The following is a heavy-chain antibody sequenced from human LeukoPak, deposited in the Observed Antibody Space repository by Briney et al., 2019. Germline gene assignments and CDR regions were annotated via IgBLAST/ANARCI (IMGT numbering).Heavy chain of an antibody. D-gene: IGHD3-22*01. CDR1: GFTFNNYG. CDR3: AKLGHTSGYYARHSDC. CDR2: ISRDGGDT. J-gene: IGHJ4*02. V-gene: IGHV3-23*01. Sequence: GGSLRLSCAASGFTFNNYGMSWVRQAPGRGLEWVSAISRDGGDTFYADSVKGRSTISRDNSKNTVYLQMNSLRAEDTALYYCAKLGHTSGYYARHSDCWGQGTLVTVSS.